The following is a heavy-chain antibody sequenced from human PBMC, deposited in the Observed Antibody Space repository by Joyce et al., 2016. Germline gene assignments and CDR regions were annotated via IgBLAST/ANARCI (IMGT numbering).Heavy chain of an antibody. D-gene: IGHD3-10*01. Sequence: EVQLVQSGAEVKKTGATVKISCKVSGYTFTDYYMHWVHQAPGKGLGWMGLVDPEDGETFDAEKFQGRVTITAGTSTDAAYMELSSLRSEDTAVYYCATVDYYYGSGTPRDYYYYMDVWGKGTTVTVSS. CDR2: VDPEDGET. CDR3: ATVDYYYGSGTPRDYYYYMDV. CDR1: GYTFTDYY. J-gene: IGHJ6*03. V-gene: IGHV1-69-2*01.